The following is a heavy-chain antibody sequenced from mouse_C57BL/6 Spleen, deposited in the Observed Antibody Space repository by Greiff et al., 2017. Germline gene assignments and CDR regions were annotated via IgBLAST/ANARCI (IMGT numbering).Heavy chain of an antibody. Sequence: EVQRVESGGGLVKPGGSLKLSCAASGFTFSSYAMSWVRQTPEKRLEWVATISDGGSYTYYPDNVKGRFTISRDNAKNNLYLQMSHLKSEDTAMYYCARDRGKTPYWYFDVWGTGTTVTVSS. V-gene: IGHV5-4*01. D-gene: IGHD3-3*01. CDR3: ARDRGKTPYWYFDV. J-gene: IGHJ1*03. CDR1: GFTFSSYA. CDR2: ISDGGSYT.